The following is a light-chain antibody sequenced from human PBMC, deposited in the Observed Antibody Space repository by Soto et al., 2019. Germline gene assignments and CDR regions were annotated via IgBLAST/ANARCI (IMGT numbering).Light chain of an antibody. Sequence: QSVLTQPASVSGSPGQSITISCTGTSSDVGGYIYVSWYQQHPGKAPKLMIYEVSNRPSGVSDRFSGSKSGNTASLTISGLQAEDEADYYCSSYTSRATWVFGGGTKLTVL. CDR3: SSYTSRATWV. CDR1: SSDVGGYIY. V-gene: IGLV2-14*01. J-gene: IGLJ3*02. CDR2: EVS.